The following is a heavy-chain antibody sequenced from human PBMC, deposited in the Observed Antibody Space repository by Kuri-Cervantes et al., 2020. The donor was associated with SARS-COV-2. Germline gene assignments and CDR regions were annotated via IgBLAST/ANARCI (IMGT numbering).Heavy chain of an antibody. CDR2: ISGSGGST. V-gene: IGHV3-23*01. J-gene: IGHJ6*02. D-gene: IGHD4-17*01. CDR1: GFTFSSYA. Sequence: GESLKISCAASGFTFSSYAMSWVRQAPGKGLEWVSAISGSGGSTYYADSVKGRFTISRDNSKNTLYLQMNSLRAEDTAVYYCARPMTTVTPIYYYYGMDVRGQGTTVTVSS. CDR3: ARPMTTVTPIYYYYGMDV.